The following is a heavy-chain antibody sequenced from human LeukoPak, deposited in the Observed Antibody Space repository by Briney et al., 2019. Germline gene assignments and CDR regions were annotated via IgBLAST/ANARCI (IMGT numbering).Heavy chain of an antibody. CDR3: ARTLYTVYYYYGMDV. D-gene: IGHD4-11*01. J-gene: IGHJ6*02. CDR1: GFTFSSYA. V-gene: IGHV3-30-3*01. Sequence: GGSLRLSCAASGFTFSSYAMHWVRQAPGKGLEWVAVISYDGSNKYYADSVKGRLTISRDNSKNTLYLQMNSLRAEDTAVYYCARTLYTVYYYYGMDVWGQGTTVTVSS. CDR2: ISYDGSNK.